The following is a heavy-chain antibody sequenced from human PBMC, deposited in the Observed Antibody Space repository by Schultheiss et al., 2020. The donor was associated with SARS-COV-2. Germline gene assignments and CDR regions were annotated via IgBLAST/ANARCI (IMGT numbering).Heavy chain of an antibody. J-gene: IGHJ4*02. V-gene: IGHV3-74*01. D-gene: IGHD2-15*01. CDR2: INSDGSTT. CDR3: SVGPPSAW. Sequence: GGSLRLSCAASGFTFSSYSMNWVRQAPGKGLVWVSRINSDGSTTGYADSVKGRLTISRDNAKDSLYLQMNSLRDEDTAVYYCSVGPPSAWWGQGTLVTVSS. CDR1: GFTFSSYS.